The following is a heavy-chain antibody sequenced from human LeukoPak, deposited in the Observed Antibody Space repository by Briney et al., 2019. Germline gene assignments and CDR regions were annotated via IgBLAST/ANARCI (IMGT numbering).Heavy chain of an antibody. D-gene: IGHD3-16*01. Sequence: GSVTVSCTASGYSFTDDYMHGGRHAPGEGVEFMGCINPDSGFTNYAQKFKGSVTMTRDTSISTAYLEVRSLTSDDTAVYYCAPTAEAYTSWWKVWGQGTLVTVSS. J-gene: IGHJ4*02. V-gene: IGHV1-2*02. CDR3: APTAEAYTSWWKV. CDR1: GYSFTDDY. CDR2: INPDSGFT.